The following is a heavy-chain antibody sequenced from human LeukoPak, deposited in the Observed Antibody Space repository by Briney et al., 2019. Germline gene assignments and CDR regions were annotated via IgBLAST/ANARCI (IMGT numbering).Heavy chain of an antibody. J-gene: IGHJ4*02. CDR3: ARDGYSSGRDY. D-gene: IGHD6-25*01. V-gene: IGHV3-7*01. Sequence: GGSLRLSCAASGFTFSSYAMHWVRQAPGKGLEWVANINPDGSQTYYVDSVKGRFTISRDSAKSSLYLQMNSLRAEDTALYYCARDGYSSGRDYWGQGTLVTVSS. CDR1: GFTFSSYA. CDR2: INPDGSQT.